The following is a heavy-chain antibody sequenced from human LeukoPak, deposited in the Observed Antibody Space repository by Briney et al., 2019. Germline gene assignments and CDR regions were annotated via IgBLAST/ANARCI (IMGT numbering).Heavy chain of an antibody. Sequence: GGSLRLSCAASGFTFSSYGMHWVRQAPGKGLEWVAVIWYDGSNKYYADSVKGRFTISRDNSKNTLYLQMNSLRAEDTAVYYCAKVLPGYYDFWSGYYTDYYMDVWGKGTTVTVSS. CDR1: GFTFSSYG. J-gene: IGHJ6*03. V-gene: IGHV3-33*06. CDR2: IWYDGSNK. CDR3: AKVLPGYYDFWSGYYTDYYMDV. D-gene: IGHD3-3*01.